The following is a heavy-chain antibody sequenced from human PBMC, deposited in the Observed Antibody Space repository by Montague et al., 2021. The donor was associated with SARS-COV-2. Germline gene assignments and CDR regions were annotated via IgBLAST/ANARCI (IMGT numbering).Heavy chain of an antibody. Sequence: SETLSLTRTVSGGSISSYYWSWIRQPPGKGLEWIGYIYYSGSTNYNPSLKSRVTISVDTSKNQFSLKLSSVTAADTAVYYCAGNSKYSYGIYYYGMDVWGQGTTVTVSS. V-gene: IGHV4-59*01. CDR2: IYYSGST. J-gene: IGHJ6*02. CDR1: GGSISSYY. CDR3: AGNSKYSYGIYYYGMDV. D-gene: IGHD5-18*01.